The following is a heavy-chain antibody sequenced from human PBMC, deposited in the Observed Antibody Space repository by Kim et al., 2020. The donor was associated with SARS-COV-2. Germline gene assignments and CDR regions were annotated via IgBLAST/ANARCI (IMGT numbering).Heavy chain of an antibody. Sequence: SETLSLTCAVSGGSISSSNWWSWVRQPPGTGLEWIGEIYHSGSTNYNPSLKSRVTISVDKSKNQFSLKLSSVTAADTAVYYCARAPLYYYDSSGYYSSLGFDYWGQGTLVTVSS. J-gene: IGHJ4*02. CDR1: GGSISSSNW. CDR3: ARAPLYYYDSSGYYSSLGFDY. V-gene: IGHV4-4*02. CDR2: IYHSGST. D-gene: IGHD3-22*01.